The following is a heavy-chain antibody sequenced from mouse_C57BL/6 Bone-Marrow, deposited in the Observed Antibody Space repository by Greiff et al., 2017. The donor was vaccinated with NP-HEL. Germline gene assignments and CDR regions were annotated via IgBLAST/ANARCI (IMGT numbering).Heavy chain of an antibody. CDR3: AKADLLRAMDY. J-gene: IGHJ4*01. CDR2: ISSGSSTI. CDR1: GFTFSDYG. D-gene: IGHD2-1*01. V-gene: IGHV5-17*01. Sequence: EVKLVESGGGLVKPGGSLKLSCAASGFTFSDYGMHWVRQAPEKGLEWVAYISSGSSTIYYADTVKGRFTISRDNAKNTLFLQMTSLRSEDTAMYYCAKADLLRAMDYWGQGTSVTVSS.